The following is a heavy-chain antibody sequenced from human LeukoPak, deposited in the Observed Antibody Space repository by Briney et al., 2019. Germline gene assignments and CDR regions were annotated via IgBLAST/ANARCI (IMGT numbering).Heavy chain of an antibody. CDR2: IYYSGST. J-gene: IGHJ5*02. CDR3: ARHVSAAGTHNWFDP. V-gene: IGHV4-59*08. CDR1: GGSISSYY. Sequence: SETLSLTCTVSGGSISSYYWSWIRQPPGKGLEWIGCIYYSGSTNYNPSLKSRVTISVDTSKNQFSLKLSSVTAADTAVYYCARHVSAAGTHNWFDPWGQGTLVTVSS. D-gene: IGHD6-13*01.